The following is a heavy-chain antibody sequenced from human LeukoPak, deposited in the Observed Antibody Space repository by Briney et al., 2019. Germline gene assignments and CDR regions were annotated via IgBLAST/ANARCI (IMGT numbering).Heavy chain of an antibody. D-gene: IGHD3-10*01. Sequence: GGSLRLSCAASGFTFDDYGMSWVRQAPGKGLEWVSGINWNGGNTGYADSVKGRFTISRDNAKNSLYLQMNSLRAEDTAVYYCARDSSMLRGPLVIYYFDFWGQGTLVTVSS. J-gene: IGHJ4*02. CDR2: INWNGGNT. CDR1: GFTFDDYG. V-gene: IGHV3-20*04. CDR3: ARDSSMLRGPLVIYYFDF.